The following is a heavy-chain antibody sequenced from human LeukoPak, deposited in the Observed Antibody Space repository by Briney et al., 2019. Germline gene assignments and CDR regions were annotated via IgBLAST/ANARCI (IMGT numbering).Heavy chain of an antibody. CDR2: IHHSGST. D-gene: IGHD1/OR15-1a*01. Sequence: PSETLSLTCVVSGGSISSDDYSWSWIRQPPGKGLEWIGFIHHSGSTYYNPSFKSRITMSVDRSKNQFSLKLNSVTAADTAVYYCARVGEHYYFDFWGQGTLVTVSS. CDR3: ARVGEHYYFDF. V-gene: IGHV4-30-2*01. J-gene: IGHJ4*02. CDR1: GGSISSDDYS.